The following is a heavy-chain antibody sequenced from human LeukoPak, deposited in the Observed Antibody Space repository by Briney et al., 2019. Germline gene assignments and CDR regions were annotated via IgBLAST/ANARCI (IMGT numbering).Heavy chain of an antibody. CDR1: GYTFTSYY. Sequence: ASVKVSCKTSGYTFTSYYMHWVRQAPGQGLEWMGIINPSGGSTSYAQKFQGRVTLTRDMSTSTVYMELSSLRSEDTAVYYCSTVGVDTAIYYYMDVWGKGTTVTVSS. V-gene: IGHV1-46*01. J-gene: IGHJ6*03. CDR2: INPSGGST. D-gene: IGHD5-18*01. CDR3: STVGVDTAIYYYMDV.